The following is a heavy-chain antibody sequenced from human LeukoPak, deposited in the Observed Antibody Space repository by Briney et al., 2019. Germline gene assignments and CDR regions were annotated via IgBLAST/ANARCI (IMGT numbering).Heavy chain of an antibody. V-gene: IGHV4-59*01. CDR1: GGSISSYY. CDR2: IYYSGRN. Sequence: SETLSLICTVSGGSISSYYWSWIRQPPGKGLEWIGYIYYSGRNNSNPSLKSRVTISLDTSKNQFSLKLSSVTAADTAVYYCARYLGGCSGGTCFTNDAFDIWGQGTMVTVSS. J-gene: IGHJ3*02. D-gene: IGHD2-15*01. CDR3: ARYLGGCSGGTCFTNDAFDI.